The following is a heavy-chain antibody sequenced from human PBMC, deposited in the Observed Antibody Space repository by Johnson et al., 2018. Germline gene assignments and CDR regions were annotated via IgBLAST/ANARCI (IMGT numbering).Heavy chain of an antibody. D-gene: IGHD3-22*01. J-gene: IGHJ3*02. CDR1: GGSISDNY. V-gene: IGHV4-59*01. CDR3: ARGIVVVDDAFDI. Sequence: QVQLQESGPELVKPSETLSLTCTVSGGSISDNYWSWSRQPPGKGLEWIGYIYYSGSTNYNPSLKSRVTISVDTSKNQFSLKLSSVTAADPAVYYCARGIVVVDDAFDIWGQGTMVTVSS. CDR2: IYYSGST.